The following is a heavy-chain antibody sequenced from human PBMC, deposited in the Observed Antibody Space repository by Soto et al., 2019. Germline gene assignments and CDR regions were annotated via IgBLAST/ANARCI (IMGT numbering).Heavy chain of an antibody. Sequence: EVQLVESGGGLVQPGGSLRLSCAASGFTFSSYWMSWVRQAPGKGLEWVANIKQDGSEKYYVDSVKGRFTISRDNATNSLYLQRNSLRAEDTAVYYCARASRLDYGDPMGAFDIWGQGTMVTVSS. D-gene: IGHD4-17*01. J-gene: IGHJ3*02. CDR3: ARASRLDYGDPMGAFDI. CDR2: IKQDGSEK. V-gene: IGHV3-7*05. CDR1: GFTFSSYW.